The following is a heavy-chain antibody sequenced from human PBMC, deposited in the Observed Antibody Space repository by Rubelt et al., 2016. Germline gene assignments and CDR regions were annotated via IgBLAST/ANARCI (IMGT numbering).Heavy chain of an antibody. CDR2: INPNSGGT. Sequence: GLEWMGRINPNSGGTNYAQKFQGRVTMTRDTSISTAYMELSRLRSDDTAVYYCARDRGDIVVVVAATLGWFDPWGQGTLVTVSS. J-gene: IGHJ5*02. V-gene: IGHV1-2*06. D-gene: IGHD2-15*01. CDR3: ARDRGDIVVVVAATLGWFDP.